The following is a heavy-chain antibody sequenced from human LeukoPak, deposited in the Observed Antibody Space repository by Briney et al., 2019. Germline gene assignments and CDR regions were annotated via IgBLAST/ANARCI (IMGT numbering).Heavy chain of an antibody. CDR1: GGSFSGYY. CDR3: ARGKVVVVITRYYYYYGMDV. D-gene: IGHD3-22*01. CDR2: INHSGST. Sequence: SETLSLTCAVYGGSFSGYYWSWIRQPPGKGLEWIGEINHSGSTNYNPSLKSRVTISVDTSKNQFSLKLSSVTAADTAVYYCARGKVVVVITRYYYYYGMDVWGQGTTVTVSS. J-gene: IGHJ6*02. V-gene: IGHV4-34*01.